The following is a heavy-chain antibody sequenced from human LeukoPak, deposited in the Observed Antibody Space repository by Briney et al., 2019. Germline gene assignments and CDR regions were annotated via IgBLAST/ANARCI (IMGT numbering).Heavy chain of an antibody. V-gene: IGHV3-23*01. CDR3: AKRDGYCSSTSCLYYYYMDV. CDR2: ISGSGGST. CDR1: EFTFSSYA. Sequence: AASLRLSCAASEFTFSSYAMSWVRQAPGKGLEWVSGISGSGGSTYYADSMKGRITISRDNSNNTLYLQMNSLRAEDTAVYYCAKRDGYCSSTSCLYYYYMDVWGKGTTVTVSS. D-gene: IGHD2-2*01. J-gene: IGHJ6*03.